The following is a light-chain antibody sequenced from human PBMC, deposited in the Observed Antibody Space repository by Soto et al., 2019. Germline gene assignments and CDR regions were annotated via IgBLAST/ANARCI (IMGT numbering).Light chain of an antibody. J-gene: IGKJ3*01. Sequence: DIQLTQSPSFLSASVGDRVTITCRASQGISSYLAWYQQKPGKAPKLLIYAASTLQSGVPSRFSSSGSGTEFTLTISSLQPEDFATYYCQQLNSYPPWTFGPGTKVDIK. CDR1: QGISSY. CDR3: QQLNSYPPWT. V-gene: IGKV1-9*01. CDR2: AAS.